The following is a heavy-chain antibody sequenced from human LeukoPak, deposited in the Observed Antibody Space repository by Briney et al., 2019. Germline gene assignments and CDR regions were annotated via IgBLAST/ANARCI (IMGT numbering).Heavy chain of an antibody. CDR2: IRSKTDGGTT. CDR3: TTDLFLLGAFDI. V-gene: IGHV3-15*01. CDR1: GFTFSNAW. D-gene: IGHD1-26*01. J-gene: IGHJ3*02. Sequence: GGSLRLSCAASGFTFSNAWMSWVRQAPGKGLEWVGRIRSKTDGGTTDYAAPVKGRFTISRDDSKNTLYLQMNSLKTEDTAVYYCTTDLFLLGAFDIWGQGTMVTVSS.